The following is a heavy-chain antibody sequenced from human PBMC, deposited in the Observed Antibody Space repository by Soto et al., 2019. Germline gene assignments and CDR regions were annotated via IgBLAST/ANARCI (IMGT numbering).Heavy chain of an antibody. CDR2: VYYNGIT. CDR3: ARASWYSEY. J-gene: IGHJ4*02. V-gene: IGHV4-59*11. D-gene: IGHD2-15*01. CDR1: GGSINNHH. Sequence: SETLSLTCTVSGGSINNHHWSWIRQPPGKGLEWLGYVYYNGITNYNPSLKSRVTMSVDTSKNLLSLNLTSLTAADTVIYYCARASWYSEYWGQGTLVTVSS.